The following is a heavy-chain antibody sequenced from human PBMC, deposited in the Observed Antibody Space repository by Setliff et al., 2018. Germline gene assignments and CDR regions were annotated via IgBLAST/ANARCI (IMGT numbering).Heavy chain of an antibody. D-gene: IGHD3-22*01. V-gene: IGHV4-39*07. CDR1: GDSISSSSYY. CDR3: ARGPVMIVATGYFDY. CDR2: IYTSGST. Sequence: PSETLSLTCTVSGDSISSSSYYWGWIRQPPGKGLEWIGSIYTSGSTNYNPSLKSRVTISVDTSKNQFSLKLSSVTAADTAVYYCARGPVMIVATGYFDYWGQGTLVTVSS. J-gene: IGHJ4*02.